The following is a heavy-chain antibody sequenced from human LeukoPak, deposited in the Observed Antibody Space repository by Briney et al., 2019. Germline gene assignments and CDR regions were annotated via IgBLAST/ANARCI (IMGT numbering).Heavy chain of an antibody. Sequence: PGGTLRLSHAASGFTFSSYGMHWVRQAPGKGLEWVAVISYDGSNKYYADSVKGRFTISRDNSKNTLYLQMNSLRAEDTAVYYCAKYPYDSSGYYYAVDDAFDIWGQGTMVTVSS. D-gene: IGHD3-22*01. CDR3: AKYPYDSSGYYYAVDDAFDI. CDR1: GFTFSSYG. V-gene: IGHV3-30*18. CDR2: ISYDGSNK. J-gene: IGHJ3*02.